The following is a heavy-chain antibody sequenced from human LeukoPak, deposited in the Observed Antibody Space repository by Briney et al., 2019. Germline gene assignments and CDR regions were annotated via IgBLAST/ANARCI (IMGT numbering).Heavy chain of an antibody. CDR1: GGSFSDYS. Sequence: SETLSLTCAVYGGSFSDYSWTWIRQPPGKGLEWIGEINHSGGTNHNPSLMSRVIMSVDTSKNQISLKVSSVTAADTAVYYCARDLHDYGGDLHFDYWGQGTLVTVSS. J-gene: IGHJ4*02. CDR2: INHSGGT. CDR3: ARDLHDYGGDLHFDY. V-gene: IGHV4-34*01. D-gene: IGHD4-23*01.